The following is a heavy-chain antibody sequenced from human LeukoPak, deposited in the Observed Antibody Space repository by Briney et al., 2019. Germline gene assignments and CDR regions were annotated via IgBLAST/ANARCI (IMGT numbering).Heavy chain of an antibody. CDR2: INPNSGVT. Sequence: ASVKVSCKASGYTFTGYYMHWVRQAPGQGLEWMGWINPNSGVTNYAQKFQGRVTMTRDTSISTAYLELSRLRSDDTAVYYCARAGYYYYYMDVWGKGTTVTVSS. V-gene: IGHV1-2*02. CDR1: GYTFTGYY. CDR3: ARAGYYYYYMDV. J-gene: IGHJ6*03.